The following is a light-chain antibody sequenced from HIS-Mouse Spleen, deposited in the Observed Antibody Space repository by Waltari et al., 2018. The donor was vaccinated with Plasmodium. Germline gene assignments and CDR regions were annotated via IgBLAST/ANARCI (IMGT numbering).Light chain of an antibody. J-gene: IGLJ1*01. CDR1: SSDVGGYDY. V-gene: IGLV2-14*01. Sequence: QSALTQPASVSGSPGQSVTISCTGNSSDVGGYDYVPWYQQHPGKDPKLMVYEVSNRPSGVSSRFSGSKSGNTASLTISGLQAEDEADYYCSSYTSSSTYVVGTGTKVTVL. CDR2: EVS. CDR3: SSYTSSSTYV.